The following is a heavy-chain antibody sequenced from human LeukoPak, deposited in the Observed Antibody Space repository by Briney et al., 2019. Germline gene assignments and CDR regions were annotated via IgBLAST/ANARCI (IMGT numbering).Heavy chain of an antibody. CDR1: GFTFSSYS. D-gene: IGHD6-6*01. Sequence: GGSPRLSCAASGFTFSSYSMNWVRQAPGKGLEWVSSISSSSSYIYYADSVKGRFTISRDNAKNSLYLQMNSLRAEDTAVYYCARKGPYSSSSEGFDYWGQGTLVTVSS. J-gene: IGHJ4*02. CDR2: ISSSSSYI. V-gene: IGHV3-21*01. CDR3: ARKGPYSSSSEGFDY.